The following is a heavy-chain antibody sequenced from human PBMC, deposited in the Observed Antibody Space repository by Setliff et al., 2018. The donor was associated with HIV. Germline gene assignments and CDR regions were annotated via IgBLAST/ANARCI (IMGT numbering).Heavy chain of an antibody. CDR1: GGSITTYF. J-gene: IGHJ6*02. CDR2: AFRSGAT. V-gene: IGHV4-4*07. D-gene: IGHD1-1*01. CDR3: ARDGSRTTGATGYYYGLDV. Sequence: SETLSLPCTASGGSITTYFWTWIRQPPGKGLEWIGSAFRSGATNYSPSLRSRVTMSVDTSNNHFSLRLSSVTAADTAVYYCARDGSRTTGATGYYYGLDVWGQGTTVTVSS.